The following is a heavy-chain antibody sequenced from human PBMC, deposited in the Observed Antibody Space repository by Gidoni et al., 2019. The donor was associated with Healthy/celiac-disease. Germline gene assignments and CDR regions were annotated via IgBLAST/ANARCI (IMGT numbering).Heavy chain of an antibody. CDR3: AKDSGYSSSWYYYYYGMDV. CDR2: ISYDGSNK. D-gene: IGHD6-13*01. V-gene: IGHV3-30*18. Sequence: QVQLVESGGGVVQPGRSLRLLCAASGFTFSSYGMHGVRQAPGKGLEWVAVISYDGSNKYYADSVKGRFTISRDNSKNTLYLQMNSLRAEDTAVYYCAKDSGYSSSWYYYYYGMDVWGQGTTVTVSS. CDR1: GFTFSSYG. J-gene: IGHJ6*02.